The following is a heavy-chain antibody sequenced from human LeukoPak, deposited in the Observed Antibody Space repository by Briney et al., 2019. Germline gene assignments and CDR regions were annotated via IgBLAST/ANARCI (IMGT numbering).Heavy chain of an antibody. CDR3: AKASGSTSCYCGLDY. V-gene: IGHV3-23*01. CDR1: GFTFSSYG. D-gene: IGHD2-2*01. CDR2: ISGSGGST. Sequence: GGSLRLSCAASGFTFSSYGMSWVRQAPGKGLEWVSAISGSGGSTYYADSVKGRLTISRDNSKNTLYLQMNSLRAEDTAVYYCAKASGSTSCYCGLDYWGQGTLVTVSS. J-gene: IGHJ4*02.